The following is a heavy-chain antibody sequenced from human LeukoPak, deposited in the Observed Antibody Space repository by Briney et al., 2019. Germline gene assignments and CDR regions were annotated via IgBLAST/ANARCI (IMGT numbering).Heavy chain of an antibody. V-gene: IGHV1-2*02. D-gene: IGHD2-2*01. CDR1: GYTFTGYY. J-gene: IGHJ3*02. Sequence: ASVKASCKASGYTFTGYYMHWVRQAPGQGLEWMGWINPNSGGTNYAQKFQGRVTMTRDTSISTAYMELSRLRSDDTAVYYCAREGTVVPTADDAFDIWGQGTMVTVSS. CDR2: INPNSGGT. CDR3: AREGTVVPTADDAFDI.